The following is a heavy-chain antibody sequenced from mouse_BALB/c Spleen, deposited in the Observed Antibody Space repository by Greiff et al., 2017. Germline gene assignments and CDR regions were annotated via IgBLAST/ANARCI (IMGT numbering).Heavy chain of an antibody. J-gene: IGHJ3*01. CDR2: ISYDGSN. V-gene: IGHV3-6*02. Sequence: EVKLLESGPGLVKPSQSLSLTCSVTGYSITSGYYWNWIRQFPGNKLEWMGYISYDGSNNYNPSLKNRISITRDTSKNQFFLKLNSVTTEDTATYYCARGPIYDGYYSWFAYWGQGTLVTVSA. CDR3: ARGPIYDGYYSWFAY. D-gene: IGHD2-3*01. CDR1: GYSITSGYY.